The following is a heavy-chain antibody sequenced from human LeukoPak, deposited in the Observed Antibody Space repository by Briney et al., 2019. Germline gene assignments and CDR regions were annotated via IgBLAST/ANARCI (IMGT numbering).Heavy chain of an antibody. Sequence: ASVKVSCKASGYTFTSYGISWVRQAPGQGLEWMGWISAYNGNTNYAQKLQGRVTMTTDTSTSTAYMELRSLRSDDTAVYYCARDVSAMYSSSWTNWFDPRGQGTLVTVSS. V-gene: IGHV1-18*01. CDR2: ISAYNGNT. CDR3: ARDVSAMYSSSWTNWFDP. D-gene: IGHD6-13*01. J-gene: IGHJ5*02. CDR1: GYTFTSYG.